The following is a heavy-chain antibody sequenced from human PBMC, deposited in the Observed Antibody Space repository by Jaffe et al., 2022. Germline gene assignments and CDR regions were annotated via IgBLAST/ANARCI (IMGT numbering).Heavy chain of an antibody. D-gene: IGHD4-17*01. CDR3: ARDVYGDPLYYYYYYMDV. Sequence: EVQLVESGGGLVQPGGSLRLSCAASGFTFSSYSMNWVRQAPGKGLEWVSYISSSSSTIYYADSVKGRFTISRDNAKNSLYLQMNSLRAEDTAVYYCARDVYGDPLYYYYYYMDVWGKGTTVTVSS. CDR1: GFTFSSYS. V-gene: IGHV3-48*01. CDR2: ISSSSSTI. J-gene: IGHJ6*03.